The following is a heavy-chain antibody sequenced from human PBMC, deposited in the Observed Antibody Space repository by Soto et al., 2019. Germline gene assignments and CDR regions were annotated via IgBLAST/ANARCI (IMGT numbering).Heavy chain of an antibody. CDR1: GFTVSSNY. D-gene: IGHD6-19*01. CDR2: IFTGGST. CDR3: ARDRQSSGWLDAFDI. J-gene: IGHJ3*02. Sequence: EVQLVESGGGLAQPGGSLRLSCAASGFTVSSNYMSWVRQAPGKGLEWVSVIFTGGSTYYADSVKGRFTISRHSSMNTVYLQMDSLRAEDTAVYYCARDRQSSGWLDAFDIWGQGTMVTVSS. V-gene: IGHV3-53*04.